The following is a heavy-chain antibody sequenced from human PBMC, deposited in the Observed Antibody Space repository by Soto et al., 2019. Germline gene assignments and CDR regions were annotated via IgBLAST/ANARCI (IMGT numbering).Heavy chain of an antibody. CDR2: IVGGSGST. CDR3: AADWSNRPFDF. D-gene: IGHD3-3*01. V-gene: IGHV1-58*01. Sequence: GASVKVSCKASGFTLASADGRWVRQTRGQRLEWIGWIVGGSGSTNYAQQFQGRLAITRDMSTSTVYMELSSLRSEDTAVYYCAADWSNRPFDFWGQGTLVTVSS. CDR1: GFTLASAD. J-gene: IGHJ4*02.